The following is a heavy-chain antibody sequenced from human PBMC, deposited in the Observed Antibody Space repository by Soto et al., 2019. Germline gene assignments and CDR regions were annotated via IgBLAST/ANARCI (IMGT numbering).Heavy chain of an antibody. CDR1: GGSVSSGSYY. V-gene: IGHV4-61*01. J-gene: IGHJ3*01. CDR2: IYYSGST. CDR3: ARGLSSGGSCACDF. Sequence: SETLSLTCTVSGGSVSSGSYYWSWIRQPPGKGLEWIGNIYYSGSTNYNPSLKSRITISGDTSKNQCSLKLSYVTAAATAVSYCARGLSSGGSCACDFWGQGTMVTVSS. D-gene: IGHD2-15*01.